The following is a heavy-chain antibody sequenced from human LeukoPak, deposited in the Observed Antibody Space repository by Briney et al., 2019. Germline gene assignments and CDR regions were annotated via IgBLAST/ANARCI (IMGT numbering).Heavy chain of an antibody. V-gene: IGHV4-59*08. CDR1: GGSISSYY. D-gene: IGHD6-13*01. Sequence: SETLSLTCTVSGGSISSYYWSWIRQPPGKGLEWTGYIYYSGSTNYNPSLKSRVTISVDTSKNQFSLKLSSVTAADTAVYYCARRRQHYDYWGQGTLVTVSS. CDR2: IYYSGST. J-gene: IGHJ4*02. CDR3: ARRRQHYDY.